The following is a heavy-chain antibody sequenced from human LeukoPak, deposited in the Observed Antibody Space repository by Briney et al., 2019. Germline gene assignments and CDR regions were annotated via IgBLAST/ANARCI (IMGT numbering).Heavy chain of an antibody. CDR3: ASDHVEMATIGLFDY. CDR2: IWYDGSNK. CDR1: GFTFSSYG. Sequence: GRSLRLSCAASGFTFSSYGMHWVRQAPGKGLEWVAVIWYDGSNKYYADSVKGRFTISRDNSKNTLYLQMNSLRAEDTAVYYCASDHVEMATIGLFDYWGQGTLVTVSS. J-gene: IGHJ4*02. V-gene: IGHV3-33*01. D-gene: IGHD5-24*01.